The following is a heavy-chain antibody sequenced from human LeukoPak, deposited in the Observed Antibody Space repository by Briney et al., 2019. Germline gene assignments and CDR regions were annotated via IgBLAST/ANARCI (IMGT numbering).Heavy chain of an antibody. CDR3: ARLLGYCSSTSCASGYYYYMDV. CDR2: IYYSGST. D-gene: IGHD2-2*01. J-gene: IGHJ6*03. V-gene: IGHV4-39*01. CDR1: GGSISSSSYY. Sequence: PSETLSLTCTVSGGSISSSSYYWGWIRQPPGTGLEWIGSIYYSGSTYYNPSLKSRVTISVDTSKNQFSLKLSSVTAADTAVYYCARLLGYCSSTSCASGYYYYMDVWGKGTTVTVSS.